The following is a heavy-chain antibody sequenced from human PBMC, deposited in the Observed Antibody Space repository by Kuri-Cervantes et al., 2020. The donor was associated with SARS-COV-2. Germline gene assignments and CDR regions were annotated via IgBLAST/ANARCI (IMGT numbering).Heavy chain of an antibody. D-gene: IGHD6-13*01. CDR2: ISYDGNNK. V-gene: IGHV3-30*03. J-gene: IGHJ4*02. Sequence: GGSLRLSCAVSGFTFTSHAMHWVRQAPGSGLEWVALISYDGNNKFYADSVKGRFTISRDNSKNTLYLQMNSLRAEDTAVYYCAGQLVLDVGVYWGQGTLVTVSS. CDR3: AGQLVLDVGVY. CDR1: GFTFTSHA.